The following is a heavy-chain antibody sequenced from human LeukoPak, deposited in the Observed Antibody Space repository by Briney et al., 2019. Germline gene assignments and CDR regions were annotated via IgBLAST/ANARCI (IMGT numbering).Heavy chain of an antibody. J-gene: IGHJ4*02. CDR3: ARDGGLLPDN. V-gene: IGHV3-74*01. CDR1: GFPFSTYA. Sequence: GGSLRLSCAASGFPFSTYAMRWVRQPPGKGLVWISRISPDGNSRGYADSVKGRFIISRDSATNTLSLQMNSLTADDTAVYYCARDGGLLPDNWGKGTLVTVSS. D-gene: IGHD2-21*02. CDR2: ISPDGNSR.